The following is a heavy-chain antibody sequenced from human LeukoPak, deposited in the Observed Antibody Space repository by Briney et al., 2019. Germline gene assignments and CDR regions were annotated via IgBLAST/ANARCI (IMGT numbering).Heavy chain of an antibody. CDR1: GYTFTSYV. CDR3: ARAKYETRIWPKSRYDYYHYMDV. CDR2: INAGNGNT. Sequence: ASVKVSCKASGYTFTSYVIHWVRQAPGQRLEWMGWINAGNGNTKYSQEFQDRVTITRDTSASTAYMELSSLRSEDMAVYYCARAKYETRIWPKSRYDYYHYMDVWGKGTTVTVSS. J-gene: IGHJ6*03. V-gene: IGHV1-3*03. D-gene: IGHD3-3*01.